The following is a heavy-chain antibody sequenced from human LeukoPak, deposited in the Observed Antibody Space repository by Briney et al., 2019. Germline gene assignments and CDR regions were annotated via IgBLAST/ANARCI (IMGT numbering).Heavy chain of an antibody. CDR3: ARDQMGGSWYPPYYYYMDV. J-gene: IGHJ6*03. Sequence: ASVKVSCKASGYTFTSYGISWVRQAPGQGLEWMGWISAYNGNTNYAQKLQGRVTMTTDTSTSTAYLELRSLGSDDTAVYYCARDQMGGSWYPPYYYYMDVWGKGTTVTVSS. CDR1: GYTFTSYG. CDR2: ISAYNGNT. D-gene: IGHD6-13*01. V-gene: IGHV1-18*01.